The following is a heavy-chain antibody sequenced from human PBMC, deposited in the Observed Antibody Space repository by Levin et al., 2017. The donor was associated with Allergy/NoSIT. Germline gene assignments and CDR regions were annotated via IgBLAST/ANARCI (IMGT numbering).Heavy chain of an antibody. CDR2: IIPIFGTA. J-gene: IGHJ6*02. D-gene: IGHD3-9*01. CDR3: ARDQDYDILTGYYSGDRDYYYYGMDV. CDR1: GGTFSSYA. V-gene: IGHV1-69*06. Sequence: SVKVSCKASGGTFSSYAISWVRQAPGQGLEWMGGIIPIFGTANYAQKFQGRVTITADKSTSTAYMELSSLRSEDTAVYYCARDQDYDILTGYYSGDRDYYYYGMDVWGQGTTVTVSS.